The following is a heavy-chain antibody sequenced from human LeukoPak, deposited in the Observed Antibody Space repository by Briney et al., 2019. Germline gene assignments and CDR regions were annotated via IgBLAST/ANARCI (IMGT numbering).Heavy chain of an antibody. V-gene: IGHV3-15*01. CDR2: IKSKTDGGKT. CDR1: GFTFSNAW. CDR3: TTERFGIRW. Sequence: KPGGSLRLSCAASGFTFSNAWMSWVRQAPGKGLEWGGRIKSKTDGGKTDYSAPVKGRFTISRDDSKNTLYLQMNSLKTEDTAVYYCTTERFGIRWWGQGTLVTVSS. J-gene: IGHJ4*02. D-gene: IGHD2-21*01.